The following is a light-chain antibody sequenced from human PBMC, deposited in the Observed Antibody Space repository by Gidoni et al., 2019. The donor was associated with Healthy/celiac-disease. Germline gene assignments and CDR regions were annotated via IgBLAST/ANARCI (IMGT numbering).Light chain of an antibody. CDR3: QQSYSTR. CDR2: AAA. V-gene: IGKV1-39*01. CDR1: QSISSY. Sequence: DIQMTQSPSSLSASVGDSVTITCRASQSISSYLNWYQQKPGKAPKLLIYAAASLQSGVPSRFSGSGSGTDFTLTISSLQPEDFATYYCQQSYSTRFGQGTKLEIK. J-gene: IGKJ2*03.